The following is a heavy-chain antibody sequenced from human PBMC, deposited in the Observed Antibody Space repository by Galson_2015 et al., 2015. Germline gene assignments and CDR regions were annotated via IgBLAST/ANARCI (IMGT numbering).Heavy chain of an antibody. Sequence: SLRLSCAASAFTFSTYAMYWVRQAPGKGLEWVSLISFGGNNKYYADSVKGRFTISRDNSKNTLYLQMNSLRAEDTAVYYCAREGGVYASGTAPTFDVCGPGTMVTVPS. CDR3: AREGGVYASGTAPTFDV. CDR1: AFTFSTYA. V-gene: IGHV3-30-3*01. J-gene: IGHJ3*01. CDR2: ISFGGNNK. D-gene: IGHD6-13*01.